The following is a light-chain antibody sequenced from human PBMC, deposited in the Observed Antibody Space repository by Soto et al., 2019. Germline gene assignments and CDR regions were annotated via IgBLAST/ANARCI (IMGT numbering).Light chain of an antibody. CDR1: QSVSSSY. Sequence: EIVLTQSPGTLSLSPGERATLSCRASQSVSSSYLAWYQQKPGQAPRLLIYGASSRATGIPDRFSGSGSGTDFTLTISLLEPEDFSVYYCQQYGSSPLTSGGGTKVDIK. CDR2: GAS. J-gene: IGKJ4*01. CDR3: QQYGSSPLT. V-gene: IGKV3-20*01.